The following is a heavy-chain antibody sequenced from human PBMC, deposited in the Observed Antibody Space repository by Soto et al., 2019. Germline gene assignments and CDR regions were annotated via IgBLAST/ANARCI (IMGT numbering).Heavy chain of an antibody. CDR1: GYPVTAYY. J-gene: IGHJ3*02. CDR3: ARGGGVGVAGSAAFDM. Sequence: QLHLVQSGAVVKKPGASVTVSCSASGYPVTAYYMHWVRQAPGRGLEWMGGINPATGAAKYTQTFPGGVTITRDTATSTVFMELSGLTSDDTAVFSFARGGGVGVAGSAAFDMWGQGTLVTVSS. D-gene: IGHD3-3*01. V-gene: IGHV1-2*02. CDR2: INPATGAA.